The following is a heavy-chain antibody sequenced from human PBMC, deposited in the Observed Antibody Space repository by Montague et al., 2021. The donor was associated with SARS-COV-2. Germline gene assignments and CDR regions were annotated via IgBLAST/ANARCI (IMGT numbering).Heavy chain of an antibody. V-gene: IGHV3-30-3*01. J-gene: IGHJ6*02. Sequence: SLRLSCAASGFTFSSYAMHWVRQAPGKGLEWVAVISYDGSNKYYXDSVKGRFPISRDNSKNTLYLQMNSLRAEDTAVYYFARVEEKYYDILTGYYNSHCYYYGMDVWGQGTTVTVSS. CDR2: ISYDGSNK. CDR3: ARVEEKYYDILTGYYNSHCYYYGMDV. CDR1: GFTFSSYA. D-gene: IGHD3-9*01.